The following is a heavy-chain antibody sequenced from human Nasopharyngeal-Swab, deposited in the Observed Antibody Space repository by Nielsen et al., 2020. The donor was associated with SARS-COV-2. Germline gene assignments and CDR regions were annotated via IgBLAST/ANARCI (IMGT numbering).Heavy chain of an antibody. Sequence: ASGKVSCKASGYTYNTYGITWVRQAPGQGLEWMGWISAYNGNTDYAQKFQDRFTMTTDTSTSTAYMELKSLRSDDTAVYYCARLVRGSTINYFDFWGQGTLVTVSS. J-gene: IGHJ4*02. CDR3: ARLVRGSTINYFDF. V-gene: IGHV1-18*04. D-gene: IGHD3-10*01. CDR1: GYTYNTYG. CDR2: ISAYNGNT.